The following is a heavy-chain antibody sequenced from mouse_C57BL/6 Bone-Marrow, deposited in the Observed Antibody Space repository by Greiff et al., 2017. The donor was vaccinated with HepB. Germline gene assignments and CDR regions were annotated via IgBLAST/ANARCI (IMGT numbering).Heavy chain of an antibody. CDR3: ARSYGSSYFDY. V-gene: IGHV5-16*01. D-gene: IGHD1-1*01. Sequence: SLKSRFIISRDNAKNILYLQMSSLKSEDTATYYCARSYGSSYFDYWGQGTTLTVSS. J-gene: IGHJ2*01.